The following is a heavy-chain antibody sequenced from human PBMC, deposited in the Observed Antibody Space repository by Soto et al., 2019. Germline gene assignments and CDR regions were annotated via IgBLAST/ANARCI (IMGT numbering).Heavy chain of an antibody. D-gene: IGHD2-15*01. CDR2: IWHSGST. CDR1: GGSISSSY. CDR3: ARGSGVVYD. Sequence: SETQSLICIVSGGSISSSYWSWIRQPPGKGLEWIGYIWHSGSTNSNPSLKSRVTISVDTSKNQFSLRLSSVTAADTAVYYCARGSGVVYDWGQGTLVTVSS. V-gene: IGHV4-59*01. J-gene: IGHJ4*02.